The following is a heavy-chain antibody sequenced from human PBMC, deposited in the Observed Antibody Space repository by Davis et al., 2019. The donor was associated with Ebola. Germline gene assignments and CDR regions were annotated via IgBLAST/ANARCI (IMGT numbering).Heavy chain of an antibody. CDR3: ARDTGIRYVSLGH. CDR1: GYTFTDFD. V-gene: IGHV1-3*01. CDR2: INAGIGNM. Sequence: AASVKVSCKASGYTFTDFDIHWVRQAPGQGLEWMGWINAGIGNMRYSQKFQGRVTITRDTSASTVYMELSSLRSEDTAVYYCARDTGIRYVSLGHWGQGTLVTVSS. D-gene: IGHD3-9*01. J-gene: IGHJ4*02.